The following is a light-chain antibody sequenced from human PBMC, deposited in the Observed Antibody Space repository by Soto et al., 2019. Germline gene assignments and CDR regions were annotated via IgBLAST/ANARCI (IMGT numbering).Light chain of an antibody. CDR3: QQSYHTPRT. Sequence: DIQMTQSPSSLSASVGDRVTITCRASQSINSYLNWYQQKPGKAPKLLIHAASSLQSGVPSRFSGGGSGTDFTLTVTSLQPEDFATYYCQQSYHTPRTFGQGTKVEIK. V-gene: IGKV1-39*01. J-gene: IGKJ2*01. CDR1: QSINSY. CDR2: AAS.